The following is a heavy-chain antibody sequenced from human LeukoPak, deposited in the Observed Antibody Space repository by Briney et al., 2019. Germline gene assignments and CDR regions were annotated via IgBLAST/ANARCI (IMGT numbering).Heavy chain of an antibody. CDR1: GFTVSNNY. CDR3: AKAIGTVRGATGD. V-gene: IGHV3-23*01. D-gene: IGHD3-10*01. J-gene: IGHJ4*02. Sequence: GSLRLSCAASGFTVSNNYMSWVRQAPGKGLEWVSAISGSGGSTYYADSVKGRFTISRDNSKNTLYLQMSTLRAEDTAVYYCAKAIGTVRGATGDWGQGTLVSVSS. CDR2: ISGSGGST.